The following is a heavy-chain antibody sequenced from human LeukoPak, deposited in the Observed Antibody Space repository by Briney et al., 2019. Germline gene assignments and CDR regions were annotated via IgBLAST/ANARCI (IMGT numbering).Heavy chain of an antibody. J-gene: IGHJ4*02. CDR3: ARLGYYDSSGYYPYYFDS. CDR2: ISYDGSNT. Sequence: PGGSLRLSCAASGFTFSDAWMNWVRQAPGKGLEWVAIISYDGSNTYYADSVKGRFTISRDNSQNTLYLQMNSLRPEDTAVFYCARLGYYDSSGYYPYYFDSWGQGTLVTVSS. V-gene: IGHV3-30*03. CDR1: GFTFSDAW. D-gene: IGHD3-22*01.